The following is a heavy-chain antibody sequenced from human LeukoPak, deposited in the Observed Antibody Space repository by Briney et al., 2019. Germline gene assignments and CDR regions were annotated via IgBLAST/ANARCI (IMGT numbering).Heavy chain of an antibody. CDR1: GFTFSTNA. CDR3: AKDVGKWESLHFFDY. V-gene: IGHV3-23*01. Sequence: GGSLRLSCLTSGFTFSTNAMSWVRQAPGKGLERISGISGSGASTYYADSVTGRFTISRDNSRNTLYLQMNSLRGDDTAVYYCAKDVGKWESLHFFDYWGQGTLVTVSS. CDR2: ISGSGAST. J-gene: IGHJ4*02. D-gene: IGHD1-26*01.